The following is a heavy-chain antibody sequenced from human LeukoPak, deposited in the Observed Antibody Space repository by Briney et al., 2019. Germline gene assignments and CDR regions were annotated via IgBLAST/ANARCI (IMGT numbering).Heavy chain of an antibody. J-gene: IGHJ4*02. D-gene: IGHD5-18*01. V-gene: IGHV1-24*01. Sequence: GASVKVSCKVSGYTLTELSMHWVRQAPGKGLEWMGGFDPEDGETIYAQKLQGRVTMTEDTSTDTAYMELSSLRSEDTAVYYCATEVNGYSYGPKFDYWGQGTLVTVSS. CDR1: GYTLTELS. CDR3: ATEVNGYSYGPKFDY. CDR2: FDPEDGET.